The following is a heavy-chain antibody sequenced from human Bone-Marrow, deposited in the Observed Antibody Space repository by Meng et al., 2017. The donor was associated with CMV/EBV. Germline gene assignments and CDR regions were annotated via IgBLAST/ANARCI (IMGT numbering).Heavy chain of an antibody. V-gene: IGHV3-20*04. Sequence: GESLKISCAASGFTFSSYAMSWVRQAPGKGLEWVSGINWNGGSTGYADSVKGRFTISRDNAKNSLYLQMNSLRAEDTALYYCARDKTAGLNGGMDVWGQGTTVTVSS. J-gene: IGHJ6*02. CDR1: GFTFSSYA. D-gene: IGHD2-8*01. CDR3: ARDKTAGLNGGMDV. CDR2: INWNGGST.